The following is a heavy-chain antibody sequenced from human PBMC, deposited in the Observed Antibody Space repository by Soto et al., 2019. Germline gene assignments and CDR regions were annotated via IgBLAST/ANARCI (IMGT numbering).Heavy chain of an antibody. CDR2: ISSSSISI. Sequence: PGGSLRLSCAASGFTFRSYNMNWVRQAPGKGLEWVSYISSSSISIYYADSVKGRFTVSRDNSKNTLYLQMNSLRAEDSAVYYCAKDEVPFDFWGQGTLVTVSS. J-gene: IGHJ4*02. CDR3: AKDEVPFDF. CDR1: GFTFRSYN. V-gene: IGHV3-23*01.